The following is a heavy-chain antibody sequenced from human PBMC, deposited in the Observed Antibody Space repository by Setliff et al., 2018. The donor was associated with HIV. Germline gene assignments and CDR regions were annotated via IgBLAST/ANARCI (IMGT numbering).Heavy chain of an antibody. Sequence: SETLSLTCTVSGDSISNYYWSWVRQPPGKGLEWIGYIYTTGSTNYNPSLKSRVTMSVDTSKNQFSLKLRSVTAADTAVYYCARETSYYDNPQYYYYYMDVWGKGTTVTVSS. D-gene: IGHD3-22*01. CDR2: IYTTGST. V-gene: IGHV4-4*09. J-gene: IGHJ6*03. CDR3: ARETSYYDNPQYYYYYMDV. CDR1: GDSISNYY.